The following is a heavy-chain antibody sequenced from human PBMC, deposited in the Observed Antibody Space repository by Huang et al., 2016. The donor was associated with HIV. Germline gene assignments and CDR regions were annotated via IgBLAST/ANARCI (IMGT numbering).Heavy chain of an antibody. D-gene: IGHD2-21*02. CDR2: ISDSGSNT. CDR3: VKARDTNYFNY. V-gene: IGHV3-23*01. CDR1: GFSFSTYD. J-gene: IGHJ4*02. Sequence: EVQLLESGGGLVQPGGSLRLSCAASGFSFSTYDMAWVRQVQGKGREWVSGISDSGSNTYNADSVQGRFNISRDNSKNTLYLQMNRLKAEDTALYYCVKARDTNYFNYWGQGTLVTVSS.